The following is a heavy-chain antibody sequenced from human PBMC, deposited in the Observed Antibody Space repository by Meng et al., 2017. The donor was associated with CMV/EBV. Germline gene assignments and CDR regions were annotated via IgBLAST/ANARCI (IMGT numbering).Heavy chain of an antibody. CDR1: GFTVSSNY. CDR3: ARVTPCSSTSCEAFDV. CDR2: IYSGGST. V-gene: IGHV3-53*01. J-gene: IGHJ3*01. D-gene: IGHD2-2*01. Sequence: GESLKISCAAPGFTVSSNYMSWVRQAPGKGLGWVSVIYSGGSTYYADSVKGRFTISRDNSKNTLYLQMNSLRAEDTAVYYCARVTPCSSTSCEAFDVWGQGTMVTVSS.